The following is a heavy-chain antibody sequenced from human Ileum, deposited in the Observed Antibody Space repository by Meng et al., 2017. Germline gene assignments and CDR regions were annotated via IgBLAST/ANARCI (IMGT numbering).Heavy chain of an antibody. CDR1: GDPVSSDNYF. D-gene: IGHD1-26*01. Sequence: VPPPVSRPGLVSPSETSSLTCTVSGDPVSSDNYFWSWIRQPPGKGLEWIGYVYYSGHTDCNPSLKSQLSISIDTSKNHFSLKLSSVTAADTAVYYCARTPLYSGSYYFDPWGQGALVTVSS. V-gene: IGHV4-61*03. J-gene: IGHJ4*02. CDR3: ARTPLYSGSYYFDP. CDR2: VYYSGHT.